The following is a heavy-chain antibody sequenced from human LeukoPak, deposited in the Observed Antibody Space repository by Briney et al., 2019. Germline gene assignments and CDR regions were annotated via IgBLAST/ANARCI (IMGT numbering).Heavy chain of an antibody. CDR3: ARHAIYSGGYSYRFDP. Sequence: PSETLSLTCTVSGGSISSYYWSWIRQPPGKRLEWIAFIYYTGSINYNPSLKSRASISLDTSKNLCSLRLSSVTAADTAVYYCARHAIYSGGYSYRFDPWGLGTLVTVSS. CDR1: GGSISSYY. J-gene: IGHJ5*02. V-gene: IGHV4-59*08. D-gene: IGHD1-26*01. CDR2: IYYTGSI.